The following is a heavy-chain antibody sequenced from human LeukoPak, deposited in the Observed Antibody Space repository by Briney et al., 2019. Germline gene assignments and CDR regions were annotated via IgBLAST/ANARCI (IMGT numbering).Heavy chain of an antibody. D-gene: IGHD6-19*01. Sequence: TGGSLRLSCAASGFTFSSYAMSWVRQAPGKGLEWVAVISYDGSNKYYADSVKGRFTISRDNSKNTLYLQMNSLRAEDTAVYYCAKDGVDSIAVAELYFDYWGQGTLVTVSS. J-gene: IGHJ4*02. CDR3: AKDGVDSIAVAELYFDY. V-gene: IGHV3-30*18. CDR2: ISYDGSNK. CDR1: GFTFSSYA.